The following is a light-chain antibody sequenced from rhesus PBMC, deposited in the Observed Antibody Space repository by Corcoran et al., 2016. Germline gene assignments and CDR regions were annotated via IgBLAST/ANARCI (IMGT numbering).Light chain of an antibody. Sequence: DIQMTQSPSSLSASVGDRVTITCRASQVISNWLACYQQKPGKAPKLLIHRTSSLGAGVPSRFSGSGAGSDCTLTPRSLQPEDIATYYCQQYETAPVTFGGGTKVDLK. CDR3: QQYETAPVT. CDR1: QVISNW. J-gene: IGKJ4*01. CDR2: RTS. V-gene: IGKV1-69*01.